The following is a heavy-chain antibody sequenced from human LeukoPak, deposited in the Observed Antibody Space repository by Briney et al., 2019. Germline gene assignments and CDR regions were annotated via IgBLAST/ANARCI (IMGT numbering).Heavy chain of an antibody. Sequence: PSETLSLTCTVSGGSISSSSYYWGWIRQPPGKGLEWIGSIYYSGSTYYNPALKSRVSMSLDTSKNQFSLKLSSVTAADTAVYYCATSVDTAMVGVYWGQGTLVTVSS. V-gene: IGHV4-39*07. J-gene: IGHJ4*02. CDR1: GGSISSSSYY. CDR3: ATSVDTAMVGVY. CDR2: IYYSGST. D-gene: IGHD5-18*01.